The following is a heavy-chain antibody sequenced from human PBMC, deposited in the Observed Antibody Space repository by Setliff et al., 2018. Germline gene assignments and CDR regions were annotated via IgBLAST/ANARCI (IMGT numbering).Heavy chain of an antibody. CDR3: ARGVYYYYGSGSYYNWFDP. CDR2: IYHSGST. Sequence: SETLSLTCAVSGYSISSGYYWGWIRHPPGKGLEWIGNIYHSGSTYYNPSLKSRVTISVDTSKNRFSLKLSSVTAADTAVYYCARGVYYYYGSGSYYNWFDPWGQGTLVTVSS. D-gene: IGHD3-10*01. V-gene: IGHV4-38-2*01. CDR1: GYSISSGYY. J-gene: IGHJ5*02.